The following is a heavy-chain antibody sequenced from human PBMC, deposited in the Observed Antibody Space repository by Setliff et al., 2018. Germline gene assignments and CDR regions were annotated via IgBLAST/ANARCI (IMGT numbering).Heavy chain of an antibody. CDR2: ISPHSGDT. J-gene: IGHJ4*02. D-gene: IGHD1-26*01. CDR3: ARSGSFGMRYWFDY. Sequence: ASVKVSCKSSGNSFTVFYLHWVRQAPGQGLEWMAWISPHSGDTHYAQKFQSRVRMTRDTSTYAAYLELSDLTSDDTAMYYCARSGSFGMRYWFDYWGQGALVT. V-gene: IGHV1-2*02. CDR1: GNSFTVFY.